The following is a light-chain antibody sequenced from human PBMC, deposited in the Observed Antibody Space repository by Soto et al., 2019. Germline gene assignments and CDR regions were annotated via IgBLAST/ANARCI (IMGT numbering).Light chain of an antibody. J-gene: IGKJ2*01. CDR2: GAS. CDR3: QQYGSSPRT. Sequence: EIVLTQSPGTLSLSPGERATLSCRASQSVRSSFLAWYQQKPGQAPRLLIYGASSGATGIPDRFSGSGSGTDFTLTISRLEPEDFAVYYCQQYGSSPRTFVQGTKLEIK. CDR1: QSVRSSF. V-gene: IGKV3-20*01.